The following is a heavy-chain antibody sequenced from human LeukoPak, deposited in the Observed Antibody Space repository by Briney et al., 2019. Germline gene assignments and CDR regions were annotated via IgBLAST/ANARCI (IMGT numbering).Heavy chain of an antibody. CDR1: GASINSYY. J-gene: IGHJ4*02. Sequence: SETLSLTCTVSGASINSYYWSWMRQPPGKGLEWIGHSFYSGSTNYNPSLKSRVTISVDRSKNEFSLRLNSVTAADTAVYYRARGTGNWNYRVWGQGTPVTVSS. D-gene: IGHD1-7*01. CDR3: ARGTGNWNYRV. V-gene: IGHV4-59*01. CDR2: SFYSGST.